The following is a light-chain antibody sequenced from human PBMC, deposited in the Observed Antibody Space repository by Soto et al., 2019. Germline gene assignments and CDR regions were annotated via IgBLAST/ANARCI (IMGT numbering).Light chain of an antibody. V-gene: IGKV1-39*01. CDR1: QSISNF. CDR2: AAS. J-gene: IGKJ1*01. Sequence: DIQLTQSPSSLSASVGDRVTIACRASQSISNFLNWYQQKPGKAPKLLIYAASTLHTGVPSRFSGSGSGAEYTLTISSLQPEDFAAYYCQQSFGTLWTFGQGTKVEIK. CDR3: QQSFGTLWT.